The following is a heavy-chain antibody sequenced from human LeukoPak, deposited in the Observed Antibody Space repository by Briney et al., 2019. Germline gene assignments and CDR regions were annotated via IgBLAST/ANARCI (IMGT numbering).Heavy chain of an antibody. CDR2: IYYSGST. CDR1: GGSISSYY. V-gene: IGHV4-59*08. Sequence: KASETLSLTCTVSGGSISSYYWSWIRQPPGKGLEWIGYIYYSGSTNYNPSLKRRVTISVDTSKKQFSLKLSSVTAADTAVYYCAGVTAVADLGWFDPWGQGTLVTVSS. CDR3: AGVTAVADLGWFDP. D-gene: IGHD6-19*01. J-gene: IGHJ5*02.